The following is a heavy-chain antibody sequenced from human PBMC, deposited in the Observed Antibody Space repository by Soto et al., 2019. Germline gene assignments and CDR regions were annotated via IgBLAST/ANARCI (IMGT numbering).Heavy chain of an antibody. CDR3: ARGQYCSGGSGPHYYYGMDV. D-gene: IGHD2-15*01. CDR1: GGTFSSYA. Sequence: QVQLVQSGAEVKKPGSSVKVSCKASGGTFSSYAISWVRQAPGQGLEWMGGIIPIFGTANYAQKFQGRVTITADESTSTAYMELSSLRSEDTAVYYCARGQYCSGGSGPHYYYGMDVWGQGTTVTVSS. J-gene: IGHJ6*02. CDR2: IIPIFGTA. V-gene: IGHV1-69*01.